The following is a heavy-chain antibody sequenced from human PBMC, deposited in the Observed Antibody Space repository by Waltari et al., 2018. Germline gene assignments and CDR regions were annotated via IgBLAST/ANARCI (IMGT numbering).Heavy chain of an antibody. CDR1: GFTFSSYG. Sequence: QVQLVESGGGVVQPGGSLRLSCAASGFTFSSYGMHWVRPAPGKGLEWVAFIRYDGSNKYYADSVKGRFTISRDNSKNTLYLQMNSLRAEDTAVYYCAKGYGVITPDDAFDIWGQGTMVTVSS. V-gene: IGHV3-30*02. CDR3: AKGYGVITPDDAFDI. J-gene: IGHJ3*02. D-gene: IGHD3-22*01. CDR2: IRYDGSNK.